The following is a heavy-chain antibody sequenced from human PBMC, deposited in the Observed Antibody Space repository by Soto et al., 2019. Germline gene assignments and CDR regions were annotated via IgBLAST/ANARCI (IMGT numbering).Heavy chain of an antibody. Sequence: QVQLVQSGAEGKNPGSSVKVSCTASGGTCSSYAISWVRQAPGQGLEWMGGIIPIFGTANYAQKFQGRVTINADKSTSTAYMELSSLRSEDTAVYYCARGQDGDGGNSWGQGTLVTVSS. V-gene: IGHV1-69*06. CDR3: ARGQDGDGGNS. CDR2: IIPIFGTA. D-gene: IGHD2-15*01. J-gene: IGHJ4*02. CDR1: GGTCSSYA.